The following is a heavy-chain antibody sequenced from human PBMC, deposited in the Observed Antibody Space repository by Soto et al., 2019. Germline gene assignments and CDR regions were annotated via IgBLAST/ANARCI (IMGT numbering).Heavy chain of an antibody. CDR1: GFIFRSYW. CDR3: ARHDIDY. Sequence: GGSLRLSCAASGFIFRSYWMHWVRQAPGKGLVWVSRINGDGSSTGYADSVKGRFTISRDNAKNTLYLQMNSLRADDTAVYYCARHDIDYWGQGILVTVSS. CDR2: INGDGSST. V-gene: IGHV3-74*01. D-gene: IGHD3-9*01. J-gene: IGHJ4*02.